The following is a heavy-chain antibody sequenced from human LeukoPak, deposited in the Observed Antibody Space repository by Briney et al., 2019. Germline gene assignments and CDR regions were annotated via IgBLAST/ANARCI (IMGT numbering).Heavy chain of an antibody. D-gene: IGHD5-18*01. CDR3: AILGGYSYGNNWFDP. J-gene: IGHJ5*02. CDR2: IYYSGST. V-gene: IGHV4-59*01. CDR1: GGSISSYY. Sequence: TPSETLSLTCTVSGGSISSYYWSWIRQPPGKGLEWIGYIYYSGSTNYNPSLKSRVTISVDTSKNQFSLKLSSVTAADTAVYYCAILGGYSYGNNWFDPWGQGTLVTVSS.